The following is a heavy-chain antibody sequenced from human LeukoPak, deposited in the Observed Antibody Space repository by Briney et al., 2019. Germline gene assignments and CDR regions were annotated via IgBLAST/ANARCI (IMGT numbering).Heavy chain of an antibody. Sequence: ASVKVSCKASGYTFTSYDINWVRQATGQGLEWMGWMNPNSGNTGYAQKFQGGVTMTRNTSISTAYMELSSLRSEDSAVYYCASLWKAAAGTGGTDYWGQRTLVTVSS. V-gene: IGHV1-8*01. D-gene: IGHD6-13*01. CDR3: ASLWKAAAGTGGTDY. CDR1: GYTFTSYD. J-gene: IGHJ4*02. CDR2: MNPNSGNT.